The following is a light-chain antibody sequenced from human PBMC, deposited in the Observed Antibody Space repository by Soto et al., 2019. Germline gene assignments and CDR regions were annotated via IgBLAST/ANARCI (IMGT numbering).Light chain of an antibody. CDR3: QHYNSYSEA. V-gene: IGKV1-39*01. CDR2: AAS. CDR1: QSISGF. J-gene: IGKJ1*01. Sequence: DIQMTQSLSSLSASVGDRVTITCRASQSISGFLNWYQQKPGKAPELLIYAASTLQSGVPSRFSGSGSGTDFTLTITSLQPEDFATYYCQHYNSYSEAFGQGTKV.